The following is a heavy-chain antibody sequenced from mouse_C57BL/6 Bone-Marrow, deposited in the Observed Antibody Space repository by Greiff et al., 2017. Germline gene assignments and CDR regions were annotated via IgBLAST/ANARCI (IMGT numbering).Heavy chain of an antibody. Sequence: QVQLKESGPGLVQPSQSLSITCTVSGFSLTSYGVHWVRQSPGKGLEWLGVICRGGSTDYNAAFMSRLSITKDNSKGQVFFKMNSLQADDTAIYDCAKGNGSRNWYFDVWGTGTTVTVSS. J-gene: IGHJ1*03. CDR2: ICRGGST. D-gene: IGHD1-1*01. CDR3: AKGNGSRNWYFDV. V-gene: IGHV2-5*01. CDR1: GFSLTSYG.